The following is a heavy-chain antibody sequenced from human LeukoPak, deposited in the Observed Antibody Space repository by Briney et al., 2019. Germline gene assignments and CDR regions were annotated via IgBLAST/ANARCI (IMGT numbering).Heavy chain of an antibody. CDR1: GFTFSSYW. D-gene: IGHD3-3*01. V-gene: IGHV3-7*04. CDR2: IKQDGSEK. CDR3: ARVFNFWSGYYRDP. J-gene: IGHJ5*02. Sequence: GGSLRLSCAASGFTFSSYWMSWVRQAPGKGLEWVANIKQDGSEKYYVDSVKGRFTASRDNAKNSLYLQMNSLRAEDTAVYYCARVFNFWSGYYRDPWGQGTLVTVSS.